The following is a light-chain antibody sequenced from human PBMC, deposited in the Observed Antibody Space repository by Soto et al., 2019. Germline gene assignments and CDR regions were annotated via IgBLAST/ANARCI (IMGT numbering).Light chain of an antibody. J-gene: IGKJ5*01. CDR2: GAS. CDR1: QSVSSTY. Sequence: ENVLKLSLVTLSVLERERATXSCRASQSVSSTYLAWYQQKPGHAPRLLIYGASMRATGIPDRFSGSGSGTDFTLTISRLESEDSAVYFCQQHISWPGAFGQG. CDR3: QQHISWPGA. V-gene: IGKV3-20*01.